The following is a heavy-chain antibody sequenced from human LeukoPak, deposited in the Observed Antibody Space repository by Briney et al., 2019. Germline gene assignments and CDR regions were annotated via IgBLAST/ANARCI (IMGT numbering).Heavy chain of an antibody. CDR2: IYHSGST. CDR3: ARTRHWFDP. Sequence: SETLSLTCAVSGGSISRGGYSWSWIRQPPGKGLEWIGYIYHSGSTYYNPSLKSRVTISVDRSKNQFSLKLSSVTAADTAVYYCARTRHWFDPWGQGTLVTVSS. CDR1: GGSISRGGYS. V-gene: IGHV4-30-2*01. D-gene: IGHD4-11*01. J-gene: IGHJ5*02.